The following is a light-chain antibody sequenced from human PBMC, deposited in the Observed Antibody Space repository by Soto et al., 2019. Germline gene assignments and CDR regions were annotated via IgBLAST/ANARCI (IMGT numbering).Light chain of an antibody. CDR3: QQYYSTPLT. V-gene: IGKV4-1*01. Sequence: DIVMTQSPDSLAVCXXESAMMNCKSSQGALYSSNNKNYLAWYQQKPGQPPKLLIYWASTRESGVPDRFSGSGSGTDFTLTISSLQAEDVAVYYCQQYYSTPLTFAGGTKVDI. CDR1: QGALYSSNNKNY. J-gene: IGKJ4*01. CDR2: WAS.